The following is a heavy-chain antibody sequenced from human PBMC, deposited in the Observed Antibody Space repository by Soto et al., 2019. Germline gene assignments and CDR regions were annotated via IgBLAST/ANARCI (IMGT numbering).Heavy chain of an antibody. CDR1: GGTFSSYA. J-gene: IGHJ4*02. Sequence: QVQRVQSGAEVKKPGSSVKVSCKASGGTFSSYAISWVRQAPGQGLEWMGGIITIFGTANYAQKIQGRVTITTDKATSTAYMELSSLRSEDTAVYYCARGGKGVAGTFFRQWGQGTLVTVSS. V-gene: IGHV1-69*06. CDR2: IITIFGTA. D-gene: IGHD6-19*01. CDR3: ARGGKGVAGTFFRQ.